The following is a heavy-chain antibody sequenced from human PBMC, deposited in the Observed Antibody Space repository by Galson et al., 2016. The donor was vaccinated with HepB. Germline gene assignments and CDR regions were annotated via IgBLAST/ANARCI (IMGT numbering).Heavy chain of an antibody. CDR2: IIPFFGTT. V-gene: IGHV1-69*13. CDR1: GGTFRSFA. J-gene: IGHJ5*02. CDR3: ARIRGPFDP. Sequence: SVKVSCKASGGTFRSFAISWVRQAPGQGLEWMGQIIPFFGTTNYTQKFQGRVTITADESTSTAYMELSSLTSEDTAVYYCARIRGPFDPWGQGTLVTVSS.